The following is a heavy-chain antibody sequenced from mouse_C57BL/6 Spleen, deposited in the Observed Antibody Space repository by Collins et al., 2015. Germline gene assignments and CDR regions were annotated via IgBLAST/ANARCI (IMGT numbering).Heavy chain of an antibody. Sequence: GWFYPGSGSIKYNEKFKDKATLTADKSSSTVYMELSRLTSEDSAVYFCARHVRYEYAMDYWGQGTSVTVSS. D-gene: IGHD2-14*01. CDR3: ARHVRYEYAMDY. CDR2: FYPGSGSI. J-gene: IGHJ4*01. V-gene: IGHV1-62-2*01.